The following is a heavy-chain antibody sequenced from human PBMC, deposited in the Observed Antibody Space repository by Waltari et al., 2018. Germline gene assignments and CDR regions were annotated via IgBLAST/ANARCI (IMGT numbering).Heavy chain of an antibody. CDR2: GSAYYGDT. D-gene: IGHD2-8*01. V-gene: IGHV1-18*04. J-gene: IGHJ1*01. CDR1: GHPITTYY. CDR3: VREGETAGTVYLQY. Sequence: QVQLLESGPRLVKPSATLSLTCSVSGHPITTYYWSWVRQAPGKGIEGMGGGSAYYGDTQYAEKVQDRVTLTRDTSTSTAYMELRSLRGDDTAVYYCVREGETAGTVYLQYWGQGTLVSVSS.